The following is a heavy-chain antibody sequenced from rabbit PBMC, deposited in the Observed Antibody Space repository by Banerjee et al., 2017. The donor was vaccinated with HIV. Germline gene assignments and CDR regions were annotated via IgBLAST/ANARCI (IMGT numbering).Heavy chain of an antibody. CDR2: MNAGAGNT. CDR1: GFSFSSSYW. V-gene: IGHV1S45*01. CDR3: ARRDSNNAWAFNL. Sequence: EESGGDLVQPEGSLTLTCTASGFSFSSSYWPCWVRQAPGKGLEWITCMNAGAGNTYYASWAKGRFTISKTSSTTMTLQMTSLTAADTATYFCARRDSNNAWAFNLWGPGTLVTVS. J-gene: IGHJ4*01. D-gene: IGHD3-1*01.